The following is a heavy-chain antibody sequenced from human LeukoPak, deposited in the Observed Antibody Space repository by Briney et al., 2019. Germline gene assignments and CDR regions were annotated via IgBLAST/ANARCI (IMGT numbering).Heavy chain of an antibody. V-gene: IGHV3-7*01. J-gene: IGHJ3*02. D-gene: IGHD3-16*01. CDR1: GFTFSSYW. Sequence: PGGSLRLSCAASGFTFSSYWMHWVRQVPGKGLQWVANIKEDGSKQHCVDSVKGRFTISRDNTKNSLYLQMNSLSVEDTAVYYRANFRGGIWGQGTMVTVSS. CDR2: IKEDGSKQ. CDR3: ANFRGGI.